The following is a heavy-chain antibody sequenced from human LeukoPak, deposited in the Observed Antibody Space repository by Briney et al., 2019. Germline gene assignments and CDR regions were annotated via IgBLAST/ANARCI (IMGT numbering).Heavy chain of an antibody. J-gene: IGHJ3*01. D-gene: IGHD5-18*01. CDR1: GGSISNSF. CDR2: IHYSGST. Sequence: PSETLSLTCAVSGGSISNSFSNWIRQPPGKGLEWIGFIHYSGSTNSNPALKSRVTMSLDTSKNHFSLQLRSVTAADTAVYYCARTPERRGYSYGVDAFDFWGPGTMVTVSS. CDR3: ARTPERRGYSYGVDAFDF. V-gene: IGHV4-59*08.